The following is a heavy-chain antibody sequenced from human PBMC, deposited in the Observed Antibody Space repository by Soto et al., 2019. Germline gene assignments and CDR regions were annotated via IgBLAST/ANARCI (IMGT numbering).Heavy chain of an antibody. Sequence: GGSLRLSCAPSGFTFSDHYMSWIRQAPGKGLEWIGYSSNSGSFTRYADSVKGRFSISRDNAKNSLYLQINSLRGDDTAIYYCVRSGDNYNLLDYWGQGTPVTVSS. J-gene: IGHJ4*02. D-gene: IGHD1-1*01. CDR3: VRSGDNYNLLDY. CDR1: GFTFSDHY. V-gene: IGHV3-11*06. CDR2: SSNSGSFT.